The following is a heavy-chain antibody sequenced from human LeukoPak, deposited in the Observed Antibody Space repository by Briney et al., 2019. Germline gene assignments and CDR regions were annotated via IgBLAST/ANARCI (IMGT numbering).Heavy chain of an antibody. V-gene: IGHV4-59*01. Sequence: GSLRLSCAASGFTFSIYAMSWIRQPPGKGLEWIGYIYYSGSTNYNPSLKSRVTISVDTSKNQFSLKLSSVTAADTAVYYCARVGPWELPPPSYAFDIWGQGTMVTVSS. CDR3: ARVGPWELPPPSYAFDI. CDR1: GFTFSIYA. J-gene: IGHJ3*02. D-gene: IGHD1-26*01. CDR2: IYYSGST.